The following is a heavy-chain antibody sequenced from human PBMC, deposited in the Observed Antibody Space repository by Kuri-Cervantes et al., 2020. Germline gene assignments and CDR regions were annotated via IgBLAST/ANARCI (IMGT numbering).Heavy chain of an antibody. CDR2: IYYSGST. CDR1: GGSFSGYY. D-gene: IGHD3-10*01. J-gene: IGHJ1*01. V-gene: IGHV4-30-4*01. CDR3: ARAGLGYYGSGSYRSGWVQH. Sequence: SETLSLTCAVYGGSFSGYYWSWIRQPPGKGLEWIGYIYYSGSTYYNPSLKSRVTISVDTSKNQFSLKLSSVTAADTAVYYCARAGLGYYGSGSYRSGWVQHWGQGTLVAVSS.